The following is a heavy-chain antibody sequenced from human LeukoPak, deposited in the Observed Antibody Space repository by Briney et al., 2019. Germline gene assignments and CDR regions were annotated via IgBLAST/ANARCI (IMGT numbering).Heavy chain of an antibody. CDR1: AGSISSYY. V-gene: IGHV4-59*01. CDR3: ARCHQLLLNAFDI. J-gene: IGHJ3*02. CDR2: IYYSGST. Sequence: SPSETLSLTCTVYAGSISSYYWSWIRQPPGKGLEWIGYIYYSGSTNYNPSLKSRVTISVDTSKNQFSLKLSCVIGAEPAVYYCARCHQLLLNAFDIWGQGTMVTVSS. D-gene: IGHD2-2*01.